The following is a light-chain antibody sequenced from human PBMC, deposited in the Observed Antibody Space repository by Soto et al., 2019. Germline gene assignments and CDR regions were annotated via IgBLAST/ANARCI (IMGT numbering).Light chain of an antibody. J-gene: IGKJ4*01. CDR2: AAS. CDR1: QSISSY. CDR3: QQTYSTPVT. V-gene: IGKV1-39*01. Sequence: DIQMTQSPSSLSASVGDTVTITCRASQSISSYLNWYQQKPGKAPKLLIYAASNLQSGVPSRFSGSGSGTDFTLTISSLQPEDFATYYCQQTYSTPVTFGGGTKVEIK.